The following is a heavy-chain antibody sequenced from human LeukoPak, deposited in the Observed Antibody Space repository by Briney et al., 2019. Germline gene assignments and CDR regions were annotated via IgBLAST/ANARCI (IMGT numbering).Heavy chain of an antibody. D-gene: IGHD5-12*01. J-gene: IGHJ4*02. V-gene: IGHV3-11*01. CDR3: ASDIVATSGDF. Sequence: GGSLRLSCAASGFTLSDFYMSWIRQAPGKGLEWVSYITSAGRAIYYADSVQGRFTIPRDNARNSLCLQMNGLRAEDTAVYYCASDIVATSGDFWGQGTLVTVSS. CDR1: GFTLSDFY. CDR2: ITSAGRAI.